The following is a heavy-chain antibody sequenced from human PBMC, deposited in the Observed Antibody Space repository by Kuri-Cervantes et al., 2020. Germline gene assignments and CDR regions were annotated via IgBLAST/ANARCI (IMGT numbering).Heavy chain of an antibody. V-gene: IGHV3-23*01. Sequence: LKISCAASGFTFSSYAMSWVRQAPGKGLEWVSAISGSGGSTYYADSVKGRFTISRDNAKNSLYLQMNSLRAEDTAVYYCARELRNDYWGQGTLVTVSS. CDR2: ISGSGGST. CDR3: ARELRNDY. CDR1: GFTFSSYA. D-gene: IGHD1-26*01. J-gene: IGHJ4*02.